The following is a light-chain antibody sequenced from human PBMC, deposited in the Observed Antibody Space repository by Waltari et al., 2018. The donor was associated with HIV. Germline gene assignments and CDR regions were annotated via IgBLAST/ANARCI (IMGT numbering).Light chain of an antibody. Sequence: DIVMTQSPLSLPVTPGEPASISCRSSQSLLHSNGNNYFDWYLQKPGQSPQLLIYLGSNRASGVPDRFSGSGSGTDFTLKISRVEAEDIGVYYCMQVLQTPYTFGQGTKLEIK. V-gene: IGKV2-28*01. J-gene: IGKJ2*01. CDR2: LGS. CDR3: MQVLQTPYT. CDR1: QSLLHSNGNNY.